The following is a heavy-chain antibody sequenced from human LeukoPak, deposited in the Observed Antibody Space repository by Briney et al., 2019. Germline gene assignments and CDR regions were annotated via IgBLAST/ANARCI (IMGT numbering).Heavy chain of an antibody. CDR2: INHSGGT. Sequence: SETLSLTCTVSGYSISSGYYWGWIRQPPGKGLEWIGEINHSGGTNYNPSLKSRVTISVDTSKNQFSLKLSSVTAADTAVYYCARGIDYSSSWFFNNWFDPWGQGTLVTVSS. V-gene: IGHV4-38-2*02. CDR3: ARGIDYSSSWFFNNWFDP. CDR1: GYSISSGYY. J-gene: IGHJ5*02. D-gene: IGHD6-13*01.